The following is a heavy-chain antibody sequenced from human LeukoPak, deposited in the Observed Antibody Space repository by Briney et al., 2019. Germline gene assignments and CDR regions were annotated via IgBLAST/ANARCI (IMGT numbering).Heavy chain of an antibody. CDR3: ARGTYDILTGYYFDY. CDR1: GFSLSTSGMC. V-gene: IGHV2-70*01. CDR2: SDWDDDK. J-gene: IGHJ4*02. D-gene: IGHD3-9*01. Sequence: SGPTLVNPTQALTLTCTFSGFSLSTSGMCVSWIRQPPGKALESLALSDWDDDKYYSTSLKTRLTISKDTSKNQVVLTMTNMDPVDTATYYCARGTYDILTGYYFDYWGQGTLVTLSS.